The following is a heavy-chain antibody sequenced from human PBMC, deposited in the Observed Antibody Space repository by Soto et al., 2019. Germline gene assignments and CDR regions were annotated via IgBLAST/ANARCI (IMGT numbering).Heavy chain of an antibody. CDR1: GGTFSSYA. Sequence: SVKVSCKASGGTFSSYAISWVRQAPGQGLEWMGGIIPIFGTANYAQKFQGRVTITADESTSTAYMELSSLRSEDTAVYYCATLYIVGATTPFDYWGQGTLVTVSS. J-gene: IGHJ4*02. D-gene: IGHD1-26*01. CDR3: ATLYIVGATTPFDY. V-gene: IGHV1-69*13. CDR2: IIPIFGTA.